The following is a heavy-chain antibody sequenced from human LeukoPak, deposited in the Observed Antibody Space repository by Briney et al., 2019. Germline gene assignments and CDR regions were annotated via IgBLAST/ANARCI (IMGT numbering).Heavy chain of an antibody. CDR2: IHYTGSS. CDR1: GGFISSYY. CDR3: VRRGAARRYDGMDV. V-gene: IGHV4-59*08. Sequence: SETLSLTCTVSGGFISSYYWYWIRQPPGKGLEWIAYIHYTGSSNSNPSFESRVAMSVDTSKNQLSLKVTSVTAADTAVYYCVRRGAARRYDGMDVWGHGTMVTVSS. D-gene: IGHD6-6*01. J-gene: IGHJ6*02.